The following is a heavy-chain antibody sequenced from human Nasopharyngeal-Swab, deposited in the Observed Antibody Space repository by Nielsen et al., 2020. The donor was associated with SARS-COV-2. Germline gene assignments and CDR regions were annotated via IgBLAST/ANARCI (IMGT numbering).Heavy chain of an antibody. CDR3: AKDQKRITIFGVVTIQGDYYYGMDV. V-gene: IGHV3-30-3*01. CDR1: GFTFSSYA. Sequence: GESLKISCAASGFTFSSYAMHWVRQAPGKGLEWVAVISYDGSNKYYADSVKGRFTISRDNSKNTLYLQMNSLRAEDTAVYYCAKDQKRITIFGVVTIQGDYYYGMDVWGQGTTVTVSS. J-gene: IGHJ6*02. D-gene: IGHD3-3*01. CDR2: ISYDGSNK.